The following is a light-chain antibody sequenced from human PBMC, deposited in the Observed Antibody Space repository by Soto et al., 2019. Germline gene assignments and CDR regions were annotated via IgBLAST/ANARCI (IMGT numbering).Light chain of an antibody. Sequence: QSVLAQPASVSGSPGQSITISCTGTSSDVGSYNLVSWYQQHPGKAPKLMIYEGSKRPSGVSNRFSGSKSGNTASLTISGLQAEDEADYYCCSYAGSRTCVFGTGTKVTV. CDR1: SSDVGSYNL. V-gene: IGLV2-23*01. J-gene: IGLJ1*01. CDR2: EGS. CDR3: CSYAGSRTCV.